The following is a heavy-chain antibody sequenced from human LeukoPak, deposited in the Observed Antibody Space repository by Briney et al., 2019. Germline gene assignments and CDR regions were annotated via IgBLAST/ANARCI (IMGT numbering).Heavy chain of an antibody. CDR3: ATKGDSTWYFDY. D-gene: IGHD6-13*01. CDR1: GFTFSSYA. J-gene: IGHJ4*02. V-gene: IGHV3-23*01. Sequence: GGSLRLSCAASGFTFSSYAMSWVRQAPGKGLEWVLATSGSGATTYYADPVKGRFTISRDNSKNLLYLQMNSLRAEDTAVYYCATKGDSTWYFDYWGQGTLVTVSS. CDR2: TSGSGATT.